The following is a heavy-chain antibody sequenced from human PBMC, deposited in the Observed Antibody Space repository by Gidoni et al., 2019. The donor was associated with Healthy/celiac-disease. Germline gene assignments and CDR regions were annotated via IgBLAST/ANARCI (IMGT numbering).Heavy chain of an antibody. D-gene: IGHD3-22*01. V-gene: IGHV3-30*18. CDR1: GFTFSSYG. J-gene: IGHJ4*02. CDR2: ISYDGSNK. CDR3: AKVASRWKEGVSTMIVVVNLPMDY. Sequence: QVQLVESGGGVVQPGRSLRLSCAASGFTFSSYGLHWVRQAPGKGLAWVAVISYDGSNKYYADSVKGRFTIYRDNSKNTLYLQMNSLRAEDTAVYYCAKVASRWKEGVSTMIVVVNLPMDYWGQGTLVTVSS.